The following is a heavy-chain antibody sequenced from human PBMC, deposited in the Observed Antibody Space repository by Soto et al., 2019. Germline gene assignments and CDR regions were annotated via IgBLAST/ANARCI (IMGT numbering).Heavy chain of an antibody. CDR3: ARRGPGTYFDY. CDR1: GFTFSSYA. J-gene: IGHJ4*02. V-gene: IGHV3-23*01. CDR2: VSGSGGST. D-gene: IGHD6-13*01. Sequence: EVQLLESGGGLVQPGGSLRLSCAASGFTFSSYAMRWVRQAPGKGLEWVSAVSGSGGSTDYADSVKGRFTISRDNSKNTLYLQMNSLSAEDTAVYYCARRGPGTYFDYWGQGTLVTVSS.